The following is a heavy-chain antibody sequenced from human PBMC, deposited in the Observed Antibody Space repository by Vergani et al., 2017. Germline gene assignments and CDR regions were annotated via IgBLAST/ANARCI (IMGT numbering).Heavy chain of an antibody. CDR2: INHSGST. Sequence: QVQLQQWGAGLLKPSETLSLTCAVYGGSFSGYYWSWIRQPPGQGLEWIGEINHSGSTNYNPSLKSRVTISVDTSKNQFSLKLSSVTAADTAVYYCARALEKFFDYWGQGTLVTVSS. V-gene: IGHV4-34*01. D-gene: IGHD5-24*01. J-gene: IGHJ4*02. CDR3: ARALEKFFDY. CDR1: GGSFSGYY.